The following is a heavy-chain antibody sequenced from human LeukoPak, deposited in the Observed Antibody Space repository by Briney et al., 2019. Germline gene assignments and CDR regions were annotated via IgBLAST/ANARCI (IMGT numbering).Heavy chain of an antibody. CDR2: ISSSGSTI. CDR3: AKEMTTPSFDY. V-gene: IGHV3-11*04. CDR1: GFTFSDYY. J-gene: IGHJ4*02. D-gene: IGHD4-11*01. Sequence: GGSLRLSCAASGFTFSDYYMSWIRQAPGKGLEWVSYISSSGSTIYYADSVKGRFTISRDNAKNSLYPQMNSLRAEDTAVYYCAKEMTTPSFDYWGQGTLVTVSS.